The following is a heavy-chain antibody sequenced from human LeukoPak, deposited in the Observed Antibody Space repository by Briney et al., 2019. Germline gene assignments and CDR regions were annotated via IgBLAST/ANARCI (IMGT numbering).Heavy chain of an antibody. Sequence: GGSPRLSCAASGFTFSSYAMHWVRQAPGKGLEWVAVISYDGSNKYYADSVKGRFTISRDNSKNTLYLQMNSLRAEDTAVYYCARGQQPIDYWGQGTLVTVSS. V-gene: IGHV3-30*14. CDR2: ISYDGSNK. D-gene: IGHD6-13*01. J-gene: IGHJ4*02. CDR3: ARGQQPIDY. CDR1: GFTFSSYA.